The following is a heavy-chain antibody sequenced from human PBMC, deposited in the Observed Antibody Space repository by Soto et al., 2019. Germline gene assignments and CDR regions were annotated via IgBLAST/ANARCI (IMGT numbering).Heavy chain of an antibody. Sequence: ASVKVCCEASGYTFTDSYIHWVRQAPGKGLKWMGWISPSSGDTQYAQKFQGWVTVTRDTSTSTVYLDVSRLKSDGSAVYYCARELYDNGTSGLDVWGQGTTVTVSS. D-gene: IGHD3-22*01. J-gene: IGHJ6*02. V-gene: IGHV1-2*04. CDR1: GYTFTDSY. CDR3: ARELYDNGTSGLDV. CDR2: ISPSSGDT.